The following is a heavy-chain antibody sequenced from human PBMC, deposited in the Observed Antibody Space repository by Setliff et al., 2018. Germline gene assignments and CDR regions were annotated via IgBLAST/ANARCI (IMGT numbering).Heavy chain of an antibody. J-gene: IGHJ6*03. CDR1: GGSISSYY. D-gene: IGHD6-19*01. V-gene: IGHV4-4*07. Sequence: SETLSLTCTVSGGSISSYYWSWIRQPAGKGLEWIGHIYNGGSANYHPSLKSRVTMSIDTSKNQCSLKLNSVTAADMAVYYCAREQWLDPPGYYYMDVWAKGTTVTVSS. CDR3: AREQWLDPPGYYYMDV. CDR2: IYNGGSA.